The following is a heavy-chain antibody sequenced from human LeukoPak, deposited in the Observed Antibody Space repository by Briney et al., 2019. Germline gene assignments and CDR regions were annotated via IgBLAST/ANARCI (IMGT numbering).Heavy chain of an antibody. D-gene: IGHD2-15*01. CDR1: GFTFTSSA. V-gene: IGHV1-58*02. Sequence: SVKVSCKASGFTFTSSAMQWVRQARGQRLEWIEWIVVGSGNTNYAQKFQERVTITRDMSTSTAYMELSSLRSEDTVVYYCAADWAAPQEGAFDIWGQGTMVTVSS. CDR3: AADWAAPQEGAFDI. J-gene: IGHJ3*02. CDR2: IVVGSGNT.